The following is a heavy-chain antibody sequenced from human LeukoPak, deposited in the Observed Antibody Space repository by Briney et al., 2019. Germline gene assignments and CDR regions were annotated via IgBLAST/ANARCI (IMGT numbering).Heavy chain of an antibody. CDR3: ARGIYWSLDS. D-gene: IGHD1-1*01. Sequence: GGSLRLSCAIPGFIFNTYGMNWVRQTPGKGLEWISTFSGGDGQTFYADSVKGRFTISRDSSTNTVSLQMSSLRVEDTAVYYCARGIYWSLDSWGQGTLVTVSS. CDR2: FSGGDGQT. CDR1: GFIFNTYG. V-gene: IGHV3-23*01. J-gene: IGHJ4*02.